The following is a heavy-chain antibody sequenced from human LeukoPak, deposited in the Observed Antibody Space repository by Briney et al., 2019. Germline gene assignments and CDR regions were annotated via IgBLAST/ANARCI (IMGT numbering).Heavy chain of an antibody. J-gene: IGHJ4*02. D-gene: IGHD3-10*01. CDR1: GVSISSYY. CDR3: ARGSGGSGANFDN. V-gene: IGHV4-59*01. CDR2: TSYSGST. Sequence: PSETLSLTCTVSGVSISSYYWSWIRRPPGRGLEWIAYTSYSGSTNYNPSLKSRVTISLDTSKNQFSLNLNSVTVADTAVYYCARGSGGSGANFDNWGQGTLVTVSS.